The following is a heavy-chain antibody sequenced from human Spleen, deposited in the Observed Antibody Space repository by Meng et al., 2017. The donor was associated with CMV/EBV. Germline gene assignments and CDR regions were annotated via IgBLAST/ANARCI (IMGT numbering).Heavy chain of an antibody. V-gene: IGHV1-18*01. CDR1: YSFTRNG. CDR2: INTYNDNT. CDR3: VRDHPRYCSPTSCSSSDY. D-gene: IGHD2-15*01. Sequence: YSFTRNGITWIRQAPGQGLEWVGSINTYNDNTNYAQKLQGRVTMTTDTSTSTAYMDLGSLTSDDTAVYYCVRDHPRYCSPTSCSSSDYWGQGTLVTVSS. J-gene: IGHJ4*02.